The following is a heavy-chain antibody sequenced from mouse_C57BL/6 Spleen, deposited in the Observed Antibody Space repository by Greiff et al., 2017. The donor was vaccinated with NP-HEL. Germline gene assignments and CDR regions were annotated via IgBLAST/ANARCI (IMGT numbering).Heavy chain of an antibody. Sequence: QVQLQQSGAELVRPGSSVKLSCKASGYTFTSYWMHWVKQRPLQGLEWIGNIDPSDSETHYNQKFKDKATLTVDKSYSTAYMQLSSLTSEDSAVYYCARGSSHWYFDVWGTGTTVTVSS. CDR1: GYTFTSYW. CDR2: IDPSDSET. J-gene: IGHJ1*03. D-gene: IGHD1-1*01. CDR3: ARGSSHWYFDV. V-gene: IGHV1-52*01.